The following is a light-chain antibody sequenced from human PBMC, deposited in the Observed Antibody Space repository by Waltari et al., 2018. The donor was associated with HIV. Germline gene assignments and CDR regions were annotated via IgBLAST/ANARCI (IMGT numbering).Light chain of an antibody. CDR2: GAS. Sequence: EIVLTQSPGTLSLSPGERATLSCRASQSVTSGFLAWYQQKRGQAPRLLIYGASTRATGIPDRFSGSGSGIEFTLTVNRLEPEDFAVYYCQQYGSSVYTFGQGTKLEIK. CDR1: QSVTSGF. V-gene: IGKV3-20*01. J-gene: IGKJ2*01. CDR3: QQYGSSVYT.